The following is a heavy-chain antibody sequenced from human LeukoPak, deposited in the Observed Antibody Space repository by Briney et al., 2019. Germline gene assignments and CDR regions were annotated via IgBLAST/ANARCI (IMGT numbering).Heavy chain of an antibody. CDR2: ISANSRDI. D-gene: IGHD2-21*01. J-gene: IGHJ3*01. Sequence: GGSLRLSCAASGFTFSYYTMSWVRQAPGKGLEWVSSISANSRDIYYGDSVTGRFTISRDSAKNSLYLQMNSLGAEDTAVYFCARDDGGGFDSFDVWGHGTMVTVSS. CDR1: GFTFSYYT. V-gene: IGHV3-21*01. CDR3: ARDDGGGFDSFDV.